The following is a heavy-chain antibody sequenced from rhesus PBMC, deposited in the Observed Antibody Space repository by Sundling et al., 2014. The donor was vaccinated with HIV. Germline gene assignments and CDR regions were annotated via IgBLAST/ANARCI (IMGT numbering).Heavy chain of an antibody. D-gene: IGHD1-44*02. Sequence: EVQLVESGGGLVQPGGSLRLSCAASRFTFSSYSMHWVRQAPGKGLEWVALIWYDGNKKSYADSVKDRFTISRDNSKNILYLQMNNLKFEDTAVYYCARREFGYYFDYWGQGVLVTVSS. CDR1: RFTFSSYS. CDR3: ARREFGYYFDY. V-gene: IGHV3-54*02. CDR2: IWYDGNKK. J-gene: IGHJ4*01.